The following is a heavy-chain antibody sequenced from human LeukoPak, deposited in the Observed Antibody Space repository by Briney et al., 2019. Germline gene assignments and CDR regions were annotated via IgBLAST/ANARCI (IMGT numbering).Heavy chain of an antibody. J-gene: IGHJ3*02. D-gene: IGHD3-22*01. CDR2: INPSGGST. CDR1: GYTFTSYY. Sequence: GASVTVSCKASGYTFTSYYMHWVRQAPGQGLEWMGIINPSGGSTSYAQKFQGRVTMTRDMSTSTVYMELSSLRSEDTAVYYCARGDDSSGYYEPIDQAFDIWGQGTMVTVSS. V-gene: IGHV1-46*01. CDR3: ARGDDSSGYYEPIDQAFDI.